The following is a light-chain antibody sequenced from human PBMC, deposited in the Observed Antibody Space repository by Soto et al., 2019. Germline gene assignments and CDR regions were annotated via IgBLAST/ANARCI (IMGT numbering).Light chain of an antibody. CDR1: QSVSSSY. V-gene: IGKV3-20*01. J-gene: IGKJ3*01. Sequence: EIVLTQSPGTLSLSPGERATLSCRASQSVSSSYLAWYQQKPGQAPRLLIYGASSRPTGIPDRFSGSASGTDFTLTISRLEPEDFAVYYCQQYSTSPFTFGPGTKVDIK. CDR2: GAS. CDR3: QQYSTSPFT.